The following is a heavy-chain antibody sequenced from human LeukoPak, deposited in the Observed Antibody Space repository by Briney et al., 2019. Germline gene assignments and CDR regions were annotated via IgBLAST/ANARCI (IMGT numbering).Heavy chain of an antibody. V-gene: IGHV3-33*01. Sequence: GGSLRLSCAASGFTFSSYGMHWVRQAPGKGLEWVAVIWYDGSNKYYADSVKGRFTISRDNSKNTLYLQMNSLRAEDTAVYYCARDQPLGFGLDYWGQGTLVTVSS. CDR3: ARDQPLGFGLDY. D-gene: IGHD7-27*01. CDR2: IWYDGSNK. CDR1: GFTFSSYG. J-gene: IGHJ4*02.